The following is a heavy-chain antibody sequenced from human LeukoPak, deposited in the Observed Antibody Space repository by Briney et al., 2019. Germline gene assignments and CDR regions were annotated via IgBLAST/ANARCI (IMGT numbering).Heavy chain of an antibody. D-gene: IGHD3-10*01. CDR3: ARGRGSGSYYNPYYFDY. Sequence: KTGGSLRLSCAASGFTFSDYYMSWIRQAPGKGLEWVSYISNSGSTIYYADSVKGRFTISRDNAKNSLYLQMNSLRVEDTAVYYCARGRGSGSYYNPYYFDYWGQGTLVTVSS. V-gene: IGHV3-11*04. CDR2: ISNSGSTI. CDR1: GFTFSDYY. J-gene: IGHJ4*02.